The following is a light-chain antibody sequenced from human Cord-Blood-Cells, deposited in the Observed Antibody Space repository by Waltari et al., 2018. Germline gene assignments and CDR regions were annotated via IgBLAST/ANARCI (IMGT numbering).Light chain of an antibody. V-gene: IGLV2-8*01. Sequence: QSALTQPPSASGSPGLSVTISCTGTSSDVGGYNYVSWYQQHPGKAPKLMIYEVSKRPSGVTDRFSGSKSGNTVSLTVSGLQAEDEADYYCSSYAGSNNLVFGGGTKLTVL. CDR1: SSDVGGYNY. CDR2: EVS. J-gene: IGLJ3*02. CDR3: SSYAGSNNLV.